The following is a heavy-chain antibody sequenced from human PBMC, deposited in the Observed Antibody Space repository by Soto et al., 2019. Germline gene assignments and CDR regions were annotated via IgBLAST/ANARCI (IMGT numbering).Heavy chain of an antibody. CDR3: ARMYNSGFYRPEGDYFFYGMDV. J-gene: IGHJ6*02. CDR1: GDSISDYY. Sequence: PSETLSLTCTVSGDSISDYYWSWIRQPAGKGLEWIGRFYYSGNTKSNPSLKSRVTMSADTSKNQFSLSLRPVTAADSAIYYCARMYNSGFYRPEGDYFFYGMDVWGQGTTVT. V-gene: IGHV4-4*07. D-gene: IGHD6-19*01. CDR2: FYYSGNT.